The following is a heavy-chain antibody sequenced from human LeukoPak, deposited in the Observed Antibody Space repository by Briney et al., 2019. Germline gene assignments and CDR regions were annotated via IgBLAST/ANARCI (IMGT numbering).Heavy chain of an antibody. CDR1: GFTFGDYA. CDR2: ISSSSSYI. CDR3: ARDPLDIRGVRGVIITQGDY. J-gene: IGHJ4*02. Sequence: GGSLRLSCAVSGFTFGDYAMSWFRQAPGKGLEWVSSISSSSSYIYYADSVKGRFTISRDNAKNSLYLQMNSLRAEDTAVYYCARDPLDIRGVRGVIITQGDYWGQGTLVTVSS. D-gene: IGHD3-10*01. V-gene: IGHV3-21*01.